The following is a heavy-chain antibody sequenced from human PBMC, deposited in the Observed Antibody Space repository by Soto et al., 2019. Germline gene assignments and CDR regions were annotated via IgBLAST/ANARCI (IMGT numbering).Heavy chain of an antibody. CDR1: GGSISSGDYY. V-gene: IGHV4-30-4*01. D-gene: IGHD3-22*01. Sequence: SATLSLTCTVSGGSISSGDYYWSWIRQPPGKGLEWIGYIYYSGSTYYNPSLKSRVTISVDTSKNQFSLKLSSVTAADTAVYYCDRCSGYYYEVDYWGQGTLDTVSS. CDR2: IYYSGST. CDR3: DRCSGYYYEVDY. J-gene: IGHJ4*02.